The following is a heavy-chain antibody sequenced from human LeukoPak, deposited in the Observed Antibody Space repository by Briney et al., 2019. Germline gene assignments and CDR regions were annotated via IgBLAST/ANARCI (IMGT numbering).Heavy chain of an antibody. D-gene: IGHD1-14*01. J-gene: IGHJ5*02. V-gene: IGHV3-23*01. CDR1: GFTFGGYA. Sequence: GGSLRLSCAASGFTFGGYAMSWVRQTPGKGLEWLSSISGSGGDTHYGDSVKGRFTVSRDNSKNTLFLQMNSLRAEDTAVYYCAKRPNTNTAGWFGPWGQGTLVTVSS. CDR2: ISGSGGDT. CDR3: AKRPNTNTAGWFGP.